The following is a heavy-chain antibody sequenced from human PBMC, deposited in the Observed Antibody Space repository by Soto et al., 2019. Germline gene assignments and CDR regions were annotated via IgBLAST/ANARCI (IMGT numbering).Heavy chain of an antibody. D-gene: IGHD6-13*01. Sequence: AQLVESGGGLVQPGGSLRLSCAASGFTFSNYEMHWVRQAPGKGLEYVSGISNNGAHTDYAKSMKGRFTISRDNSENTLYLQMGSLRAEDMALYYCARRGYGSRWPNVYMDVWGKGTTVTVSS. J-gene: IGHJ6*03. CDR3: ARRGYGSRWPNVYMDV. CDR1: GFTFSNYE. CDR2: ISNNGAHT. V-gene: IGHV3-64*01.